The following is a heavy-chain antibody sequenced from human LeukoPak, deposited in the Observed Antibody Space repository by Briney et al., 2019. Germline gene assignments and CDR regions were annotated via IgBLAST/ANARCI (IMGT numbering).Heavy chain of an antibody. CDR1: GGSIISAIYS. D-gene: IGHD2-8*01. CDR2: TYHSGST. Sequence: SETLSLTCTVSGGSIISAIYSWSWIRQPPGKGLEWIGYTYHSGSTYYNPSLKSRVTISVDRSKNQFSLKLSSVTAADTAVYYCARVSGDPVSTNGVWSFDYWGQGTLVTVSS. CDR3: ARVSGDPVSTNGVWSFDY. V-gene: IGHV4-30-2*01. J-gene: IGHJ4*02.